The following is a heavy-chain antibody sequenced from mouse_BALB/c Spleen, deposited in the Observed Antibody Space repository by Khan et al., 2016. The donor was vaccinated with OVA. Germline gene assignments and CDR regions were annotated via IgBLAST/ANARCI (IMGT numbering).Heavy chain of an antibody. CDR3: ARSNYYGGSLYAMDY. CDR1: GYTFTSYW. CDR2: LGPGSGST. J-gene: IGHJ4*01. V-gene: IGHV1S41*01. D-gene: IGHD1-1*01. Sequence: DLVKPGASVKLSCKASGYTFTSYWIYWIKQRPGEGLEWIGRLGPGSGSTYYNEMFKDKATLTVDTSSITSYIQLSSLSSEDSAVYFCARSNYYGGSLYAMDYWGQGTSVTVSS.